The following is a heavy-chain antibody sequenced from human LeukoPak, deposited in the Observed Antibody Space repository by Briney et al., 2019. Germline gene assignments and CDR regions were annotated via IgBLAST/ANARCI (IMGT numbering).Heavy chain of an antibody. J-gene: IGHJ4*02. CDR1: GFTFSSYS. CDR2: ITRSSNYI. Sequence: GGSLRLSCVASGFTFSSYSMNWVRQAPGKGLEWVSSITRSSNYIYYADSVKGRFTISRDNAKNSLYLQMNSLRAEDTAVYYCARDSSGCDYWGQGTLVTVSS. D-gene: IGHD3-22*01. CDR3: ARDSSGCDY. V-gene: IGHV3-21*01.